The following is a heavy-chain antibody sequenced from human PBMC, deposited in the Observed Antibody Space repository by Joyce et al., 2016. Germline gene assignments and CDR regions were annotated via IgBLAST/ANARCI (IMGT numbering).Heavy chain of an antibody. CDR1: GFTFSGYA. V-gene: IGHV3-30*04. Sequence: QVQLVESGGGVVQPGRYRRFPCAASGFTFSGYALHWVCQPPGKGLELVATISYNASNKFYADSVKGRFTVSRDNSKNTLFLQMNSRRVDDTAIYYCARVASFYAMDVWGQGTTATVSS. J-gene: IGHJ6*02. CDR2: ISYNASNK. CDR3: ARVASFYAMDV.